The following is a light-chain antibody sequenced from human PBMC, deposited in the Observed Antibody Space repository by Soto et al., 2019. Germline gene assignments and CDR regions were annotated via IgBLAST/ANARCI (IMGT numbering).Light chain of an antibody. Sequence: QSVLTQPPSVSAAPGQKVTISCSGSSSNIGNNYVSWYQQLPGAAPKVFIFDNSKRPSGIPDRFSGSKSGTSATLGITGVQTGDEADYYCGTWGSSLSAVVFGGGTKLTVL. J-gene: IGLJ2*01. V-gene: IGLV1-51*01. CDR1: SSNIGNNY. CDR3: GTWGSSLSAVV. CDR2: DNS.